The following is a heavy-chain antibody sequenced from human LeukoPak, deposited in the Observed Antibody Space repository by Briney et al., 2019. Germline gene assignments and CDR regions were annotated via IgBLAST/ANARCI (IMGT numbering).Heavy chain of an antibody. CDR3: ATQPCSGGSCYLDH. CDR1: GFTFRNYA. CDR2: ISYHGSDK. D-gene: IGHD2-15*01. J-gene: IGHJ5*02. V-gene: IGHV3-30*04. Sequence: GWSLRLSCAATGFTFRNYAMHWVRQAPGKGLEWVAVISYHGSDKFYADSVKGRFTISRDNSESTLYLQMNSLRVEDTAVYYCATQPCSGGSCYLDHWGQGTLVTVSS.